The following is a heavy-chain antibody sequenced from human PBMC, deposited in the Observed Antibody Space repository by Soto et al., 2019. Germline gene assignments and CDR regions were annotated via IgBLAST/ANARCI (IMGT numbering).Heavy chain of an antibody. CDR3: ASQSGYSSGCFWFDP. D-gene: IGHD6-19*01. V-gene: IGHV4-34*01. J-gene: IGHJ5*02. Sequence: SETLSLTCAVYGGSFSGYYWSWIRQPPGKGLEWIGEINHSGSTNYNPSLKSRVTISVDTSKNQFSLKLSSVTAADTAVYYCASQSGYSSGCFWFDPWGQGALVTSPQ. CDR1: GGSFSGYY. CDR2: INHSGST.